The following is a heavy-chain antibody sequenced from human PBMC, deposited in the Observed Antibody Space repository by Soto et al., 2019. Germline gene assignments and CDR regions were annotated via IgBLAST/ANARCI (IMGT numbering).Heavy chain of an antibody. J-gene: IGHJ4*02. Sequence: GGSLRLSCAASGFTFGIYAMSWVRQAPGKGLEWVSSISGSGGSIYYADSVKGRFTISRDKTKNTLDLQMNSLRAEDTAVYQCARGALEYISTPRRCDFWGQKILVT. CDR2: ISGSGGSI. V-gene: IGHV3-23*01. CDR3: ARGALEYISTPRRCDF. CDR1: GFTFGIYA. D-gene: IGHD6-6*01.